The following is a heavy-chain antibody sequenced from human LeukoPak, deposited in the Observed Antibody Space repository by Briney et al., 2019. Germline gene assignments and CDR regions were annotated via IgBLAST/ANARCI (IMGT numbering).Heavy chain of an antibody. D-gene: IGHD5-12*01. V-gene: IGHV3-15*01. J-gene: IGHJ4*02. CDR3: ARDPLPATIYYFDY. CDR1: GFNFNNAW. CDR2: INYKANGGTA. Sequence: GGSLRLSCAVSGFNFNNAWMSWVRQAPGKGLEWVGRINYKANGGTADYAAAVGGRFTISRDDSKDTLFLQMNSLRAEDTAVYYCARDPLPATIYYFDYWGQGTLVAVSS.